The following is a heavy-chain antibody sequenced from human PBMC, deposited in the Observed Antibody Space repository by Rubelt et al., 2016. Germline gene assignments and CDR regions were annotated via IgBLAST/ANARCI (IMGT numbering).Heavy chain of an antibody. V-gene: IGHV3-21*06. CDR1: GFTFSSFA. CDR3: ARDLWGPNYAMDV. J-gene: IGHJ6*02. D-gene: IGHD3-16*01. Sequence: VQLVESGGGVAQPGRSLRLSCAASGFTFSSFAMSWVRQVPGKGLEWVSSIGSVGDHIYYADSVKGRFTISRDKDENSLYLQRHSPRADDTAIDYWARDLWGPNYAMDVWGQGTTVTISS. CDR2: IGSVGDHI.